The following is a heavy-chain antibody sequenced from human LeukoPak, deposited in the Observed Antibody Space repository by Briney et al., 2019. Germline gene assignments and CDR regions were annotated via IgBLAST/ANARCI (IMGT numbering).Heavy chain of an antibody. CDR1: GYTFTGYY. CDR2: INPNSGGT. CDR3: ARDRGPGDGYNNMRLGIRYFDY. V-gene: IGHV1-2*02. Sequence: ASVKVSCKASGYTFTGYYMHWVRQAPGQGLEWMGWINPNSGGTNYAQKFQGRVTMTRDTSISTAYMEPSRLRSDDTAVYYCARDRGPGDGYNNMRLGIRYFDYWGQGTLVTVSS. D-gene: IGHD5-24*01. J-gene: IGHJ4*02.